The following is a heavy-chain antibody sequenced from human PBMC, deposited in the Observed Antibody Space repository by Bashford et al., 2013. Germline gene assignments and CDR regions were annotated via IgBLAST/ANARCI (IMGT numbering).Heavy chain of an antibody. CDR2: GDT. Sequence: GDTKYSQKFQGRVSITRDTSTATAYMELSSLTSEDTAVYYCARQSGNWNYLPGLDYWGQGTLVTVSS. CDR3: ARQSGNWNYLPGLDY. D-gene: IGHD1-7*01. V-gene: IGHV1-3*01. J-gene: IGHJ4*02.